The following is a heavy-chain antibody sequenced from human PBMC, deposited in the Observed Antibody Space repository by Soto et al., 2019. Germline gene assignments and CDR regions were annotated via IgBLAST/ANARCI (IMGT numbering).Heavy chain of an antibody. CDR1: GGSFSRYY. Sequence: AETLSLTCAVYGGSFSRYYWSWIRQPPGKGLEWIGEINHSGSTNYNPSLKSRVTISVDTSKNQFPLKLTSVTAADTAVYYGARDIAVAGDYWGQGTLVTV. D-gene: IGHD6-19*01. V-gene: IGHV4-34*01. CDR2: INHSGST. J-gene: IGHJ4*02. CDR3: ARDIAVAGDY.